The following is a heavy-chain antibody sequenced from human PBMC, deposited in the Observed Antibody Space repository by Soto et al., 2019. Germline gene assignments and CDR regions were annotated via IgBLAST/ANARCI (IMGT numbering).Heavy chain of an antibody. J-gene: IGHJ4*02. V-gene: IGHV3-7*04. D-gene: IGHD7-27*01. CDR1: GFTFSTHW. CDR2: IRPDGSVA. CDR3: AREGWGSLLDH. Sequence: EVQLVESGGDLVQPGGSLRLSCAASGFTFSTHWMTWVRQVPGKGLEWVAHIRPDGSVAGYVDSVKGRFTISRDNDKKSVHLHMSSLRVDDTAVYYCAREGWGSLLDHWGLGSLVTVSS.